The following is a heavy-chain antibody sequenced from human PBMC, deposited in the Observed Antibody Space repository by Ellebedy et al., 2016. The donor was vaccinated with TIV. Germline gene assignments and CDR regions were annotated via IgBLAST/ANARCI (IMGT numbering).Heavy chain of an antibody. CDR2: LYPTGTI. V-gene: IGHV4-4*07. CDR3: ARDDTSMVRGVASAYDI. CDR1: GVSITSHF. D-gene: IGHD3-10*01. J-gene: IGHJ3*02. Sequence: SETLSLTCSVSGVSITSHFWTWLRQPAGKGLEWIGRLYPTGTITYNPSLESRVTMSRDTFKDQFFLKLTSVTAADAAVYYCARDDTSMVRGVASAYDIWGQGTMVTVSS.